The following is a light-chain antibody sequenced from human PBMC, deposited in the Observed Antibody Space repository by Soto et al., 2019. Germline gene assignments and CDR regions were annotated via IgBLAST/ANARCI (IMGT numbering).Light chain of an antibody. Sequence: DIQMTQSPSSLSASVGDRVTITCQASQDISNHLNWYQQKPGKAPRLLIYDASNLETGVPSRFSGSGSGTDFTVTISSLQPEDIATYYCQQYDSFPITCGQDTRLEIK. J-gene: IGKJ5*01. CDR2: DAS. CDR1: QDISNH. V-gene: IGKV1-33*01. CDR3: QQYDSFPIT.